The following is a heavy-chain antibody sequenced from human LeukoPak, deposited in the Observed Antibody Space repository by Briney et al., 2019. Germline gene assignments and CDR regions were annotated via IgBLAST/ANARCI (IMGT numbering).Heavy chain of an antibody. CDR3: ARDEAGVDVTMMVTGGIDY. CDR1: GFTFSAYS. D-gene: IGHD3-22*01. CDR2: ISSGGSTI. Sequence: PGGSLRLSCAASGFTFSAYSMNWVRQAPGEGLEWVSYISSGGSTIYYADSVKGRFTISRDNAKNSLYLQMNSLRDEDTAVYHCARDEAGVDVTMMVTGGIDYWGQGTLVTVSS. J-gene: IGHJ4*02. V-gene: IGHV3-48*02.